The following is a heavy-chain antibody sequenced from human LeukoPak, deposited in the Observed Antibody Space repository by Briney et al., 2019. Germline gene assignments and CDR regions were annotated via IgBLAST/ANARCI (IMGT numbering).Heavy chain of an antibody. J-gene: IGHJ4*02. Sequence: GGSLRLSCAASGFTFGNYCMNWVRQTPGKGLEWVSYISSTSGTIYYADSVKGRFTISRDNAKNSLFLQMNSLRDEDTAVYYCTSGKYSYGFNFDSWGQGTLVTVSS. CDR2: ISSTSGTI. D-gene: IGHD5-18*01. CDR1: GFTFGNYC. CDR3: TSGKYSYGFNFDS. V-gene: IGHV3-48*02.